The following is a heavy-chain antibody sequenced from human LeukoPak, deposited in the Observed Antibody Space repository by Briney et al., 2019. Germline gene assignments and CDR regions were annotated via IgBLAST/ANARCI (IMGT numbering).Heavy chain of an antibody. CDR1: GGSFSGYY. D-gene: IGHD2-15*01. J-gene: IGHJ6*04. V-gene: IGHV4-34*01. CDR3: ARGDCSGGSCYSRSRTYGMHV. Sequence: SETLSLTCAVYGGSFSGYYWSWIRQPPGKGLEWIGEINHRGSTNYNPSLKSRVTISVDTSKNQFSLKLSSVTAADTAVYYCARGDCSGGSCYSRSRTYGMHVWGKGTTVTVSS. CDR2: INHRGST.